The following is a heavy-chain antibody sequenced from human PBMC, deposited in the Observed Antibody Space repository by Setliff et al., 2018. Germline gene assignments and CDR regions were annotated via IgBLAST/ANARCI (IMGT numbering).Heavy chain of an antibody. CDR2: TIPIFGTT. Sequence: VKVSCKASGGTFSSYGISWVRQAPGQGLEWMGGTIPIFGTTDYAQKFQGRVTIITDESTSTAFMQLSSLRSEDTAVYYCVREGVDSRSSTDYRYYMDVWGKGTTVTV. CDR3: VREGVDSRSSTDYRYYMDV. CDR1: GGTFSSYG. J-gene: IGHJ6*03. D-gene: IGHD3-22*01. V-gene: IGHV1-69*05.